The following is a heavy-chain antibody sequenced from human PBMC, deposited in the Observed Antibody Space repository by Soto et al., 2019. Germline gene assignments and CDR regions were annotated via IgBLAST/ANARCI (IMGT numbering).Heavy chain of an antibody. CDR2: ISAYNGNA. CDR1: GYTFTSYG. D-gene: IGHD1-7*01. CDR3: ARDVGTTSAWGDAFDI. Sequence: ASVKVSCKASGYTFTSYGISWVRQAPGQGLEWMGWISAYNGNANYAQKLQGRVTMTTDTSTSTAYMELRSLRSDDTAVYYCARDVGTTSAWGDAFDIWGQGTMVTVSS. J-gene: IGHJ3*02. V-gene: IGHV1-18*01.